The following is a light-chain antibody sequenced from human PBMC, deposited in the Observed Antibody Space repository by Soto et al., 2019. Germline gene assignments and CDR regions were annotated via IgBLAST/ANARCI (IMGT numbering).Light chain of an antibody. CDR1: SSDIGGYNS. V-gene: IGLV2-14*03. J-gene: IGLJ3*02. CDR2: DVS. CDR3: VSYTSSNTWV. Sequence: QSVLAQPASVSGSPGQSITISCTGTSSDIGGYNSVSWYQHHPGKAPKLMIYDVSKWPSEVSNRFSGSKSGSTASLTISGLQAEDEADYYCVSYTSSNTWVFGGGTQLTVL.